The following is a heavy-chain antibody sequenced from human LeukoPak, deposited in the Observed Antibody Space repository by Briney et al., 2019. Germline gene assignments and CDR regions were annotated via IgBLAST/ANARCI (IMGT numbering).Heavy chain of an antibody. CDR3: AREGAVGGNVIGEFDY. V-gene: IGHV4-34*01. D-gene: IGHD4-23*01. Sequence: SETLSLTCAVYGGSFSGYYWSWIRQPPGKGLEWIGEINHSGSTNYNPSLKSRVTISVDTSKNQFSLKLSSVTAADTAVYYCAREGAVGGNVIGEFDYWGQGTLVTVSS. CDR2: INHSGST. CDR1: GGSFSGYY. J-gene: IGHJ4*02.